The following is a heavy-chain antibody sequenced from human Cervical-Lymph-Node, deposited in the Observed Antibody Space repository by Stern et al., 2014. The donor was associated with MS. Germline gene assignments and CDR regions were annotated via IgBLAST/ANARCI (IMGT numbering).Heavy chain of an antibody. J-gene: IGHJ4*02. V-gene: IGHV3-11*06. CDR2: ISGSTSYT. CDR1: GFSFSDYY. Sequence: QVQLVESGGGLVKPGGSLRLSCAASGFSFSDYYMSWIRQAPGKGLEWVTYISGSTSYTKSADSVKGRFTISRDNTKNSLYLQMNSLSAEDTAVYYCARGYSSGWYAGSDYWGQGSLVTVSS. D-gene: IGHD6-19*01. CDR3: ARGYSSGWYAGSDY.